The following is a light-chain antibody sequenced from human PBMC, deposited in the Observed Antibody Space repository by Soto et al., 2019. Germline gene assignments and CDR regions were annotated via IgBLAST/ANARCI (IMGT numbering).Light chain of an antibody. CDR2: EVT. J-gene: IGLJ1*01. Sequence: QSALTLPASVSGSPGQSITISCTGTSSDIGSYNLVSWYQQLPGKAPRVIIYEVTKRPSGVSHRFSGSKSGNTASLTISGLQAEDEADYHCCSYAGRTTFFYVFGTGTKVTVL. V-gene: IGLV2-23*02. CDR3: CSYAGRTTFFYV. CDR1: SSDIGSYNL.